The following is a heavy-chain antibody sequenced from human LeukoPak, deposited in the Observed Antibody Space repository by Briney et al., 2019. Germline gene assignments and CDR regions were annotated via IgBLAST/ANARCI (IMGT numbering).Heavy chain of an antibody. CDR1: GGSISSGGYY. CDR3: ARAFSYDSSGYYQGVEDDFDI. V-gene: IGHV4-31*03. CDR2: IYYSGST. D-gene: IGHD3-22*01. J-gene: IGHJ3*02. Sequence: SETLSLTCTVSGGSISSGGYYWSWLRQHPGKGLEWIGYIYYSGSTYYNPSLKSRVTISVDTSKNQFSLKLSSVTAADKHVYYSARAFSYDSSGYYQGVEDDFDIWGQGTMVTVSS.